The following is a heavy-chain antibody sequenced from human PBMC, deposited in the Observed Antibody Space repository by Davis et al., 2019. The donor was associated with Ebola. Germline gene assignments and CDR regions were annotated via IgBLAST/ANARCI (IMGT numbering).Heavy chain of an antibody. CDR3: ARGSAVSGYDHKSRFDY. CDR2: IIPIFGTA. D-gene: IGHD5-12*01. Sequence: AASVKVSCKASGYTFTYYAMHWVRQAPGQGLEWMGGIIPIFGTANYAQKFQGRVTITADKSTSTAYMELRSLRSDDTAVYYCARGSAVSGYDHKSRFDYWGRGTLVSVSS. CDR1: GYTFTYYA. V-gene: IGHV1-69*06. J-gene: IGHJ4*02.